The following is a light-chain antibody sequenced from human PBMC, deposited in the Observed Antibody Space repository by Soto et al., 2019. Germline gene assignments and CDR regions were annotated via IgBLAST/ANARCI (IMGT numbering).Light chain of an antibody. J-gene: IGKJ5*01. CDR2: AAS. CDR3: QHYKNYPIT. CDR1: QDISNS. Sequence: DIQMTQSPSSLSASVGDRVTITCRASQDISNSLAWFQQKPGKAPKSLIYAASRLQSWVSSNFSGSGSGTDFTLTIRSLQPEYFATYYCQHYKNYPITFGQGTRLEIK. V-gene: IGKV1-16*02.